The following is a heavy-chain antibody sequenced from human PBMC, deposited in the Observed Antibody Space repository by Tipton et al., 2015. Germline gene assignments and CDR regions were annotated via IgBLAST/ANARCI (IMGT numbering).Heavy chain of an antibody. CDR1: GFMFSYYP. V-gene: IGHV3-48*02. J-gene: IGHJ4*02. D-gene: IGHD4-23*01. CDR2: ISTRSDII. CDR3: ARDRAGGNSAVDY. Sequence: SLRLSCEASGFMFSYYPMNWVRQAPGKGLEWVSYISTRSDIIYYADSVKGRFTISRDNAKNSLHLQMDSLRDEDTAVYYCARDRAGGNSAVDYWGQGTLVTVSS.